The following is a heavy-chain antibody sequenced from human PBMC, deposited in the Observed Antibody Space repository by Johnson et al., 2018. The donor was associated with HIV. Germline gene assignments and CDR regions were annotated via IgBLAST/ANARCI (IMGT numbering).Heavy chain of an antibody. Sequence: VQLVESGGGLVKPGGSLRLSCVVSGFIFDDYAMHWVRQAPGKGLEWVSGINSDGSSTSYADSVKGRFTISRDNATNTLYLQMNSLRAGDTAVYYCARDYSDYVWGSYRFGAFDIWGQGTMVTVSS. V-gene: IGHV3-74*01. CDR3: ARDYSDYVWGSYRFGAFDI. CDR1: GFIFDDYA. CDR2: INSDGSST. D-gene: IGHD3-16*02. J-gene: IGHJ3*02.